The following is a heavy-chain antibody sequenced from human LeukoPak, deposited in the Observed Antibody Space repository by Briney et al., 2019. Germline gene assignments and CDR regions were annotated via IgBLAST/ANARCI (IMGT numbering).Heavy chain of an antibody. J-gene: IGHJ4*02. D-gene: IGHD4-17*01. Sequence: PGGSLRPSCAASGFTVSSNYMSWVRQAPGKGLEWVSVIYSGGSTYYADSVKGRFTISRDNSKNTLYLQMNSLRAEDTAVYYCARERDGDYAFDYWGQGTLVTASS. CDR3: ARERDGDYAFDY. V-gene: IGHV3-53*01. CDR1: GFTVSSNY. CDR2: IYSGGST.